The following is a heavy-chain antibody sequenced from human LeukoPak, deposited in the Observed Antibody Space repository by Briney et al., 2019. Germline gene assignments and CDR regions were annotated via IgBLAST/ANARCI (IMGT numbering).Heavy chain of an antibody. Sequence: PGGSLRLSCAASGFTFSTYAMSWVRQAPGKGLEWVSAISTGGDTIYYADSVKGRFTVSRDNSKNTRFVEMISLRAADTAMYYCARGPLYGSGSHFSYYGMDFRGQGTTVTVSS. CDR3: ARGPLYGSGSHFSYYGMDF. CDR1: GFTFSTYA. CDR2: ISTGGDTI. J-gene: IGHJ6*02. V-gene: IGHV3-23*01. D-gene: IGHD3-10*01.